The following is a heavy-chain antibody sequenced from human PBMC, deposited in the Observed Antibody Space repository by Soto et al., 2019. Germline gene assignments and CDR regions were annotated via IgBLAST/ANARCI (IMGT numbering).Heavy chain of an antibody. Sequence: EVQLVESGGGLVQPGGSLRLSCAASGFTFSTYWMHWVRQAPEKGLLWVSHINGDGSYTDFADSVKGRFTLSRDNAKNTVYLQMQSLSVEATAVYFCVRTWHGFDIWGPGTMVTVSS. CDR2: INGDGSYT. CDR1: GFTFSTYW. CDR3: VRTWHGFDI. J-gene: IGHJ3*02. V-gene: IGHV3-74*01.